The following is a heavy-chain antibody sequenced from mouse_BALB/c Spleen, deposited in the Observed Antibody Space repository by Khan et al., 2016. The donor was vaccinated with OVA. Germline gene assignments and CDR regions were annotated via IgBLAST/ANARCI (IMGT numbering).Heavy chain of an antibody. CDR3: ARGNYYGYALDY. CDR2: ISYSGST. J-gene: IGHJ4*01. Sequence: EGQLQEAGPGLVKPSQSLSLTCTVTGYSITSNYAWNWIRQFPGNKLEWMGYISYSGSTSYNPSLKSRISSTRDTSKKQFFLQLNSVTTEDTATYYCARGNYYGYALDYWGHGTSLTVSS. V-gene: IGHV3-2*02. D-gene: IGHD1-1*01. CDR1: GYSITSNYA.